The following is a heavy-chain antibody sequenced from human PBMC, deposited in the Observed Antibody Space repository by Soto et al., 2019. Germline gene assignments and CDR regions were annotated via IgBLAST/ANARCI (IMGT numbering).Heavy chain of an antibody. J-gene: IGHJ4*02. Sequence: NPSETLSLTCAVYGGSFSGYYWSWIRQLPGKGLEWIGEIGHSGGTVYNPSLESRVTISGDSSNNQFSLKLNSVTAADTAVYYCARHGGYYFDYWGQGAPVTVSS. V-gene: IGHV4-34*01. D-gene: IGHD3-16*01. CDR2: IGHSGGT. CDR3: ARHGGYYFDY. CDR1: GGSFSGYY.